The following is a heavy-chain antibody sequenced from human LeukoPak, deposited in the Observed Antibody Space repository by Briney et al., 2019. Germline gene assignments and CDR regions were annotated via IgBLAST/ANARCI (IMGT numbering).Heavy chain of an antibody. CDR3: ARIPMVRGVIKGGQLDY. D-gene: IGHD3-10*01. CDR2: ISTSGSTI. J-gene: IGHJ4*02. CDR1: GFTFSDYY. V-gene: IGHV3-11*04. Sequence: GGSLRLSCAASGFTFSDYYMSWIRQAPGKGLEWVSYISTSGSTIYYADSVKGRFTISRDNSKNTLYLQMNSLRAEDTAVYYCARIPMVRGVIKGGQLDYWGQGTLVTVSS.